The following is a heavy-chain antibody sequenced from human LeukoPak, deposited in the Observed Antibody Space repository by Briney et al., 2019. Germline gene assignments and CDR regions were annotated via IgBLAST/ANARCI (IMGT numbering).Heavy chain of an antibody. J-gene: IGHJ3*02. CDR3: ARVTVTGAFDI. Sequence: SQTLSLTCTVSGGSINSGGSYWSWIRQHPGKGLEWIGFIYYSGSTYDNPSLKSRVTISVDTSKNQFSLKLSSVTAADTAVYYCARVTVTGAFDIWGQGTLVTVSS. D-gene: IGHD4-17*01. CDR2: IYYSGST. V-gene: IGHV4-31*03. CDR1: GGSINSGGSY.